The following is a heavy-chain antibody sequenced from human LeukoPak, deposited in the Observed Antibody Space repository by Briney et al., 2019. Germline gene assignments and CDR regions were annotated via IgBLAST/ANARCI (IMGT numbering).Heavy chain of an antibody. Sequence: GGSLRLSCAAPGFTFSSYSMNWVRQAPGKGLEWVSSISSSSSYIYYADSVKGRFTISRDNAKNSLYLQMNSLRAEDTAVYYCARDCSSTSCFDYWGQGTLVTVSS. J-gene: IGHJ4*02. CDR3: ARDCSSTSCFDY. CDR2: ISSSSSYI. V-gene: IGHV3-21*01. D-gene: IGHD2-2*01. CDR1: GFTFSSYS.